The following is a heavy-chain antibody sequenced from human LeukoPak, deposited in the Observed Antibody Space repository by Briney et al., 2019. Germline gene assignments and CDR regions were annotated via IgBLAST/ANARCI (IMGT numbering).Heavy chain of an antibody. Sequence: PGGSLRLSCAASGFTFSSYSMNWARQAPGKGLEWVSSISSSSSYIYYADSVKGRFTISRDNAKNSLYLQMNSLRSEDTAVYYCARGARWFGESDLINYFDYWGQGTLVTVSS. CDR2: ISSSSSYI. CDR3: ARGARWFGESDLINYFDY. D-gene: IGHD3-10*01. J-gene: IGHJ4*02. CDR1: GFTFSSYS. V-gene: IGHV3-21*04.